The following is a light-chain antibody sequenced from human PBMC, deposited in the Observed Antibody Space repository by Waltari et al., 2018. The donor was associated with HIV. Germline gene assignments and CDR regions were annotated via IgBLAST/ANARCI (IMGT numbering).Light chain of an antibody. CDR1: SSDVGSYNI. Sequence: QSAQTQPASVSGSPGQSITISCTGTSSDVGSYNIVSWYQQHPGKAPKLMIYEGSKRPSGVSNRFSGSKSGNTASLTISGLQAEDEADYYCCSYAGTNWVFGGGTKLTVL. CDR3: CSYAGTNWV. J-gene: IGLJ3*02. CDR2: EGS. V-gene: IGLV2-23*01.